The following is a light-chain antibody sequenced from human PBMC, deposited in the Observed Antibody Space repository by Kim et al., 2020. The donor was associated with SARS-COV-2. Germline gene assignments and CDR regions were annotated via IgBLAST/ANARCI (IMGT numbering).Light chain of an antibody. J-gene: IGLJ3*02. Sequence: SVKLTCTLSSGHSSYAIAWHQQQPEKGPRYLMKLNSDGSHSKGDGIPDRFSGSSSGAERYLTISSLQSEDEADYYCQTWGTGIGVFGGGTKLTVL. CDR2: LNSDGSH. CDR3: QTWGTGIGV. V-gene: IGLV4-69*01. CDR1: SGHSSYA.